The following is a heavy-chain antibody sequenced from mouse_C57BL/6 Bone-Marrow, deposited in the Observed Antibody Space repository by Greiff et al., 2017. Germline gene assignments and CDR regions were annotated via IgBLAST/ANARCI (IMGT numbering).Heavy chain of an antibody. CDR2: IYPRSGNT. Sequence: QVQLQQSGAELARPGASVKLSCKASGYTFTSYGISWVKQRTGQGLEWIGEIYPRSGNTYYNEKFKGKATLTADKSSSTAYMELRSLTSEDSAVYFCARSDYDVGVYWYFDVWGTGTTVTVSS. J-gene: IGHJ1*03. CDR1: GYTFTSYG. CDR3: ARSDYDVGVYWYFDV. D-gene: IGHD2-4*01. V-gene: IGHV1-81*01.